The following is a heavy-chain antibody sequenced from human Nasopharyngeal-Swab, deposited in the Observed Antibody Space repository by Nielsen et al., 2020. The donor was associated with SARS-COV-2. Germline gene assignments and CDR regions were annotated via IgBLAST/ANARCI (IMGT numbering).Heavy chain of an antibody. CDR2: IRSKGNSYAT. J-gene: IGHJ4*02. V-gene: IGHV3-73*01. CDR3: SRCGGSCYTGKDY. Sequence: GGSLRLSCAASGFIFSDSAIHWVRQASGKGLEWVGRIRSKGNSYATEYAASVEGRLTISRDDSKNTAYLQMNSLMTEDTAVYYCSRCGGSCYTGKDYWGQGTLVTVSS. CDR1: GFIFSDSA. D-gene: IGHD2-15*01.